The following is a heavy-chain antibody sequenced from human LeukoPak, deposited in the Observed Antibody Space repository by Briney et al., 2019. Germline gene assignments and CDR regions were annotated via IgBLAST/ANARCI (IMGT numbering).Heavy chain of an antibody. J-gene: IGHJ6*02. CDR2: IYYSGST. CDR3: ARAPVVAAAGPLYSMDV. D-gene: IGHD6-13*01. CDR1: GGSISSSSYY. V-gene: IGHV4-39*07. Sequence: TSETLSLTCTVSGGSISSSSYYWGWIRQPPGKGLEWIGSIYYSGSTYYNPSLKSRVTISVDTSKNQFSLKLSSVTAADTAVYYCARAPVVAAAGPLYSMDVWGQGTTVTVSS.